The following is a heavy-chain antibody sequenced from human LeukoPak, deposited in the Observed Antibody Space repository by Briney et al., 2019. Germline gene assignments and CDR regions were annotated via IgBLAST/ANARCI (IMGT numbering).Heavy chain of an antibody. CDR3: ARLGPASSGWPESFDY. V-gene: IGHV3-7*03. CDR2: IKRDGSEK. D-gene: IGHD6-19*01. Sequence: GGSLRVSCAASRFSFSSYSMNWVRQAPGKGLEWVANIKRDGSEKYYVDSVKGRFTISRDNAKNSLDLQMNSLRVEDTAVYYCARLGPASSGWPESFDYWGQGTLVTVSS. J-gene: IGHJ4*02. CDR1: RFSFSSYS.